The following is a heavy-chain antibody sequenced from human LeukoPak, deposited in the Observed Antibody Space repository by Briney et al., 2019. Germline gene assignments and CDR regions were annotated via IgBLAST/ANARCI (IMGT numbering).Heavy chain of an antibody. CDR3: ARRSGIAVAGAFDY. J-gene: IGHJ4*02. V-gene: IGHV3-30*04. D-gene: IGHD6-19*01. CDR2: ISYDGSNK. Sequence: GGSLRPSCAASGFTFSSYAMHWVRQAPGKGLEWVAVISYDGSNKYYADSVKGRFTISRDNSKNTLYLQMNSLRAEDTAVYYCARRSGIAVAGAFDYWGQGTLVTVSS. CDR1: GFTFSSYA.